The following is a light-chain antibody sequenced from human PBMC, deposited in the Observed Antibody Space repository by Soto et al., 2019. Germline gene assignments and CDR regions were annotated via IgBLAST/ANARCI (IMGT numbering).Light chain of an antibody. CDR3: QQDYNLPLT. V-gene: IGKV3D-7*01. Sequence: EIVMTQSPATLSLSPGERATLSCRASQSVSSNYLSWYQQKPGQAPRLLIYGASTRATGIPARFSGSGSGTDFTLTISSLQPEDFAVYYCQQDYNLPLTFGQGTKVEIK. CDR1: QSVSSNY. CDR2: GAS. J-gene: IGKJ1*01.